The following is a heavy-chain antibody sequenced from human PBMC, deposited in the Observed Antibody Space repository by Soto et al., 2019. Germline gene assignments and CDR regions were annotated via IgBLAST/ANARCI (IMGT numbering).Heavy chain of an antibody. CDR2: IYYSGST. Sequence: QVQLQESGPGLVKPSQTLSLTCTVSGGSISRGDYYWSWIRQPPVKGLGWIGYIYYSGSTYYNPSLKSRGPIPVDTSTNQFSPKLSPVTAADTAVYYCATEIARRDILPGYPVNWFDPWGQGTLVTVSS. CDR1: GGSISRGDYY. J-gene: IGHJ5*02. V-gene: IGHV4-30-4*01. CDR3: ATEIARRDILPGYPVNWFDP. D-gene: IGHD3-9*01.